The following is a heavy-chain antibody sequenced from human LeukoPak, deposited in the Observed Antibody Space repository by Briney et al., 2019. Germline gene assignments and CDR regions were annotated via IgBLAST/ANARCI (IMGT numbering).Heavy chain of an antibody. CDR3: ASTKYVYWYFDL. J-gene: IGHJ2*01. D-gene: IGHD2-2*01. CDR1: GGTFSSYA. Sequence: GASVKVSCKASGGTFSSYAISWVRQAPGQGLEWMGGIIPIFGTANYAQKFQGRVTITADESTSTAYMELSSLRSEDTAVYYCASTKYVYWYFDLWGRGTLVTVSS. V-gene: IGHV1-69*01. CDR2: IIPIFGTA.